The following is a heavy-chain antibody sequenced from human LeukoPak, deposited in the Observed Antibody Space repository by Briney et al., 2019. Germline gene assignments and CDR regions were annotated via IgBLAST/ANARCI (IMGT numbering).Heavy chain of an antibody. Sequence: PGGSLRLSCAASGFTFSSYAMSWVRQAPGKGLEWVSVISPTADNTYYADSVKGRFTISRDNSKNTLYLQMDSVRAEDSAIYYCAKGRTASCYISNDHWGQGTLITVSS. CDR2: ISPTADNT. CDR1: GFTFSSYA. V-gene: IGHV3-23*01. CDR3: AKGRTASCYISNDH. J-gene: IGHJ4*02. D-gene: IGHD2-2*02.